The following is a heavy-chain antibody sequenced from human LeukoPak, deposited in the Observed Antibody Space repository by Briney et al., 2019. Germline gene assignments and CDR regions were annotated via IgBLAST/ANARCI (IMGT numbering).Heavy chain of an antibody. V-gene: IGHV4-34*01. CDR3: AREAIQVSGPPTIAAAVFNWFDP. J-gene: IGHJ5*02. CDR2: INHSGST. Sequence: SETLSLTCAIYGGSFSGYYWSWTRQPPGKGLEWIGEINHSGSTNYNPSLKSRVTISVDTSKNQFSLKLSSVTAADTAVYYCAREAIQVSGPPTIAAAVFNWFDPWGQGTLVTVSS. D-gene: IGHD6-13*01. CDR1: GGSFSGYY.